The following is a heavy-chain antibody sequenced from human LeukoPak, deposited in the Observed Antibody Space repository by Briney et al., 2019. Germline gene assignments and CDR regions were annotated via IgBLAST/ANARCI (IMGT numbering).Heavy chain of an antibody. V-gene: IGHV3-48*01. CDR2: ISSSSSTI. J-gene: IGHJ2*01. CDR3: ARTVTTYWYFDL. CDR1: GFTFSSYS. Sequence: PGGSLRLSCAGSGFTFSSYSMNWVRQAPGKGLEWVSYISSSSSTIYYADSVKGRFTISRDNAKNSLYLQMNSLRAEDTAVYYCARTVTTYWYFDLWGRGTLVTVSS. D-gene: IGHD4-17*01.